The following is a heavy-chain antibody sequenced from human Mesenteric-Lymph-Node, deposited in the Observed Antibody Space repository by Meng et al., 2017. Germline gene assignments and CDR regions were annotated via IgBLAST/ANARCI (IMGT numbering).Heavy chain of an antibody. CDR2: ISSSGSNI. V-gene: IGHV3-48*03. CDR3: AKQGCSEGYSGGSCYPYYLEN. J-gene: IGHJ4*02. D-gene: IGHD2-15*01. Sequence: GESLKISCAASGFTFSSYEMNWVRQAPGKGLEWVSYISSSGSNIYYAASVKGRFTISRDNAKKTLYVQMNSLRAEDTAVYYCAKQGCSEGYSGGSCYPYYLENWGQGTLVTVSS. CDR1: GFTFSSYE.